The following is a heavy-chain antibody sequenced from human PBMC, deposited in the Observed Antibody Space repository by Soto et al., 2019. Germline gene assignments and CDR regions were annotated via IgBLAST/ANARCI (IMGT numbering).Heavy chain of an antibody. CDR1: GFTFSGYG. CDR3: ARDYYDSKGAFDI. V-gene: IGHV3-33*01. Sequence: GGSLRLSCAASGFTFSGYGMHWVRQAPGKGLEWVAVIWYDGSNKYYADSVKGRFTISRDNSRNTLYLQMNSLRAEDTAVYYCARDYYDSKGAFDIWGQGTMVTVSS. D-gene: IGHD3-22*01. J-gene: IGHJ3*02. CDR2: IWYDGSNK.